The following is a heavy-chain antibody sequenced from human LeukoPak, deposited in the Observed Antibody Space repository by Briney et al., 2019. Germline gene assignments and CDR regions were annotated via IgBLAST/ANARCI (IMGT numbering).Heavy chain of an antibody. CDR2: IYNDGGLP. CDR3: AQGHYVGNSEFLDN. CDR1: GFSFSSYG. V-gene: IGHV3-33*07. Sequence: PGGSLRLSCAASGFSFSSYGMYWVRQAPGKGLEWVALIYNDGGLPNYLDSVRGRFTISRDNSKNTLYLQVDSLRVEDTAVYYCAQGHYVGNSEFLDNWGQGSLVIVSS. D-gene: IGHD4-23*01. J-gene: IGHJ4*02.